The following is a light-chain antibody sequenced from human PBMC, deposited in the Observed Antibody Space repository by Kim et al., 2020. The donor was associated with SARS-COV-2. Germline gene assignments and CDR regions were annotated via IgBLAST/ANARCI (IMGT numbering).Light chain of an antibody. CDR2: DVA. J-gene: IGLJ1*01. CDR3: SSYTTSYTYV. CDR1: SNDIGAYNF. Sequence: QSALTQPASVSGSPGQSIAISCTGTSNDIGAYNFVSWYQQHPGKAPKLMIYDVANRPSGVSDRFSGAKSGNTASLTISGLQAEDEADYYCSSYTTSYTYVFGTGTTVTVL. V-gene: IGLV2-14*03.